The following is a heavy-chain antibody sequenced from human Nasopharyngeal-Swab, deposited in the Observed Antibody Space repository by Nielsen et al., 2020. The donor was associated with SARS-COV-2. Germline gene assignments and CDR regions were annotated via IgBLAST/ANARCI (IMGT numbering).Heavy chain of an antibody. V-gene: IGHV4-34*01. J-gene: IGHJ5*02. CDR1: GGSFSGYY. CDR3: ARVRYDILTGYHDNWFDP. D-gene: IGHD3-9*01. CDR2: IYYSGST. Sequence: SQTLSLTCAVYGGSFSGYYWGWIRQPPGKGLEWIGSIYYSGSTYYSPSLKSRVTISVDTSKNQFSLKLSSVTAADTAVYYCARVRYDILTGYHDNWFDPWGQGTLVTVSS.